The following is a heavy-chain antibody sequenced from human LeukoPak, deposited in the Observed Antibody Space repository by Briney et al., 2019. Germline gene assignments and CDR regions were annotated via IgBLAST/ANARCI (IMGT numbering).Heavy chain of an antibody. V-gene: IGHV3-30-3*01. J-gene: IGHJ4*02. Sequence: PGRSLRLSCAASGFTFSSYAMHWVRQAPGKGLEWVAVISYDGSNKYYADSVKGRFTISRDNSKNTLYLQMNSLRAEDTAAYYCARGAISGYDSRALRQVLDXXGQGTLVTVSS. CDR2: ISYDGSNK. CDR1: GFTFSSYA. D-gene: IGHD5-12*01. CDR3: ARGAISGYDSRALRQVLDX.